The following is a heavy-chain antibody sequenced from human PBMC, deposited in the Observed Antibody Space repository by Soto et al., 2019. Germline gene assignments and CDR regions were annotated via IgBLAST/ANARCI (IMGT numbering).Heavy chain of an antibody. CDR2: ISGSGGST. D-gene: IGHD2-2*02. V-gene: IGHV3-23*01. CDR1: GFRFSSYS. CDR3: ATAIIGAADY. Sequence: EVQVLESGGGLVQPGGSLRLSCAVSGFRFSSYSMTWVRQAPGKGLEWVSVISGSGGSTTYAGSVKGRFTISRDNSKNTLYLQMNSRRVDDTAVYYCATAIIGAADYWGQGALVTGSS. J-gene: IGHJ4*02.